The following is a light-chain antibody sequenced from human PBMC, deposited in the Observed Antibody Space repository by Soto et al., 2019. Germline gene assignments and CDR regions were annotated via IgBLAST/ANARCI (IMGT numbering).Light chain of an antibody. J-gene: IGLJ3*02. CDR2: EVD. Sequence: QSVLTQPPSASGSPGQSVTISCTATSSDFGGYNYVSWYQQHPGKAPKLLIYEVDKRPSGVPDRFSGSKSGDTASLTVSGLQAEDEAEYYCGSYGCSNNLRVFGGGTKLTVL. CDR1: SSDFGGYNY. CDR3: GSYGCSNNLRV. V-gene: IGLV2-8*01.